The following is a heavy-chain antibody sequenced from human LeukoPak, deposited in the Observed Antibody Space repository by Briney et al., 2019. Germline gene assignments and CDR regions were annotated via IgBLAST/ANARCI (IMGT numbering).Heavy chain of an antibody. V-gene: IGHV3-43*01. D-gene: IGHD6-6*01. J-gene: IGHJ4*02. CDR2: ISWDGSST. CDR1: GFSFDDYP. Sequence: PGGSLRLSCAASGFSFDDYPMHWVRQAPRKGLECVSLISWDGSSTYYADSVKGRFTISRDNSKSSLYLQMSSLRTEDTAFYYCAKGRLFSSSSPPDYWGQGTLVTVSS. CDR3: AKGRLFSSSSPPDY.